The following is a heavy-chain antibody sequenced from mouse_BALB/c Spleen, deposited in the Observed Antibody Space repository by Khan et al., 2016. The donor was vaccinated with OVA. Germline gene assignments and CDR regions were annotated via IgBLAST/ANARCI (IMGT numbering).Heavy chain of an antibody. J-gene: IGHJ3*01. CDR1: GYTFTSYV. V-gene: IGHV1S136*01. CDR3: AKRGQRGLLAWFAY. D-gene: IGHD3-1*01. CDR2: INPYNDGT. Sequence: EVQLQQSGPELVKPGASVKMSCKASGYTFTSYVIHWVKQKPGQGLEWIGHINPYNDGTTSIEKFKGKATLTSDKSSSTAYMELSSLTSEASAVYYCAKRGQRGLLAWFAYWGQGTLVTVSA.